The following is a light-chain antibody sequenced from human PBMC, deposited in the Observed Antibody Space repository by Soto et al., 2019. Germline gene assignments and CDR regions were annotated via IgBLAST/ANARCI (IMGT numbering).Light chain of an antibody. V-gene: IGKV1-5*01. J-gene: IGKJ1*01. CDR3: QHYKSDSEA. Sequence: IDMSQSPSTLTASVVDRVTMAXRVSHSVSRWLAWYQQQPGXAPQXXXVTXSSLESGGPSRLSGSGSETEFTPTISSLHPDDFANYYCQHYKSDSEAFGQGTKVDIK. CDR2: TXS. CDR1: HSVSRW.